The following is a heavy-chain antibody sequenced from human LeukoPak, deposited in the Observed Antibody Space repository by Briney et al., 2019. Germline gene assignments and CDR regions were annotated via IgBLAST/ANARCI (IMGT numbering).Heavy chain of an antibody. J-gene: IGHJ5*02. Sequence: GGSLSLSCAASGFTFTNFEMNWVRQAPGKGLEWVSYISYSGSTTSYADSVKGRFTISRDNAKNSLYLQMNSLRAEDTVVYHCARAGSPAFHPWGQGTLVTVSS. CDR1: GFTFTNFE. CDR2: ISYSGSTT. CDR3: ARAGSPAFHP. D-gene: IGHD3-10*01. V-gene: IGHV3-48*03.